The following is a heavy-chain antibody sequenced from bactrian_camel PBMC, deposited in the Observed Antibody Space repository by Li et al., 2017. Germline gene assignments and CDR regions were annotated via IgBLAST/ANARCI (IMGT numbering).Heavy chain of an antibody. V-gene: IGHV3S1*01. CDR2: ITADRHDT. Sequence: HVQLVESGGGLVQPGGSLRLSCAASGFTFSSYSMSWVRQAPGKGLEWISYITADRHDTNYADSVKGRFTISADNTNSVLYLQMHSLQSEDTALYFCAKEGRSTGPDFDYWGQGTQVTVS. J-gene: IGHJ6*01. CDR3: AKEGRSTGPDFDY. CDR1: GFTFSSYS.